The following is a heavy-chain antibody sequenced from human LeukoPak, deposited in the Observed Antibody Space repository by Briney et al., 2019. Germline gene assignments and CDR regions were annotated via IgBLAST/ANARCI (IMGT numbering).Heavy chain of an antibody. V-gene: IGHV3-30-3*02. D-gene: IGHD5-12*01. CDR3: AKKGGTSGSTDYFDY. CDR1: GFTFSSYA. J-gene: IGHJ4*02. CDR2: ISYDGSNK. Sequence: PGGSLGLSCAASGFTFSSYAMHWVRQAPGKGLEWVAVISYDGSNKYYADSVKGRFTISRDNSKNTLYLQMDSLRGEDTAVYYCAKKGGTSGSTDYFDYWGQGTLVTVSS.